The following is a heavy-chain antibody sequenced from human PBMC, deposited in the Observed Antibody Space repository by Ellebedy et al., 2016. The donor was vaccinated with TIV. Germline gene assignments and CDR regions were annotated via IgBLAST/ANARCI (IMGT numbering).Heavy chain of an antibody. CDR1: GFTFSASV. CDR3: ARDSANWNYLYYYGMDV. V-gene: IGHV3-64*02. D-gene: IGHD1-7*01. Sequence: GGSLRLSCAASGFTFSASVMHWVRQAPGKGLEYVSAISSNGVGTYYADSVKGRFTISRDNSKNTLYLQMGSLRAEDTAVYYCARDSANWNYLYYYGMDVWGQGTTVTVSS. CDR2: ISSNGVGT. J-gene: IGHJ6*02.